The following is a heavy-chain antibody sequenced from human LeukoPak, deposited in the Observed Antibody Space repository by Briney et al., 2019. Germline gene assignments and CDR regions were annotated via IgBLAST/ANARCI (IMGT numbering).Heavy chain of an antibody. Sequence: GASVKVSCKASGYTYTSYAMNWVRQAPGQGLEWMGWINTNTGNPTYAQGFTGRFVFSLDTSVSTAYLQISSLKAEDTAVYYCARDVAGTAGNWFDPWGQGTLVTVSS. CDR2: INTNTGNP. CDR1: GYTYTSYA. D-gene: IGHD6-19*01. CDR3: ARDVAGTAGNWFDP. V-gene: IGHV7-4-1*02. J-gene: IGHJ5*02.